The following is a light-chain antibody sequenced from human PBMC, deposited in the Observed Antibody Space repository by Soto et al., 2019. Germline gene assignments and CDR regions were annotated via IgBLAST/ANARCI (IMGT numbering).Light chain of an antibody. CDR2: GAS. CDR3: LQYNNWWT. J-gene: IGKJ1*01. CDR1: QSVSSS. Sequence: DMVMTQSPATLSVSRGERATLSCRASQSVSSSLAWYQQKPGRSPRLLIYGASTRAIGIPARFSGSGSGTEFTLTISSLQSEDFAVYYCLQYNNWWTFGQGT. V-gene: IGKV3-15*01.